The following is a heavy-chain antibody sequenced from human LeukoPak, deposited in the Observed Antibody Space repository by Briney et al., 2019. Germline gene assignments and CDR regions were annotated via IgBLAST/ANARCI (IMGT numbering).Heavy chain of an antibody. J-gene: IGHJ4*02. CDR3: ARQADSALYFDY. CDR2: INGDGSGT. Sequence: GGSLRLSCAASGFAFSSYWMHWVRQAPGKGLVWVSRINGDGSGTNYADSVKGRFTISGDNAKNTLYLQMNSLRAEDTAVYYCARQADSALYFDYWGQGTLVTVSS. V-gene: IGHV3-74*01. CDR1: GFAFSSYW.